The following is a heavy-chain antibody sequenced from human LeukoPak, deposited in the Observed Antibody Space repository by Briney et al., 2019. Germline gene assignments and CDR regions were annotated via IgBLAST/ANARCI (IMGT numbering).Heavy chain of an antibody. CDR2: INQSGST. D-gene: IGHD3-10*01. V-gene: IGHV4-34*01. CDR3: ARKATMVRGVITNDY. CDR1: GGSFSGYY. Sequence: SETLSLTCAVYGGSFSGYYWSWIRQPPGKGLGWIGEINQSGSTNYNPSLKSRVTISVDTSKNQFSLKLSSVTAADTAVYYCARKATMVRGVITNDYWGQGTLVTVSS. J-gene: IGHJ4*02.